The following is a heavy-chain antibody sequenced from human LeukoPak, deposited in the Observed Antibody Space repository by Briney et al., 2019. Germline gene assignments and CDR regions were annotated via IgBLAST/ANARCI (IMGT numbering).Heavy chain of an antibody. CDR2: ISDSGDGT. CDR1: AFTFRTYA. J-gene: IGHJ4*02. CDR3: AKDKAPGGWHTPSDF. D-gene: IGHD6-19*01. Sequence: GGSLRLSCAASAFTFRTYAMSWVRQAPGKGLEWVSGISDSGDGTYYAESVKGGFTISRDNSKNTVFLQMNSLRADDTAKYYCAKDKAPGGWHTPSDFWGQGTLVTVSS. V-gene: IGHV3-23*01.